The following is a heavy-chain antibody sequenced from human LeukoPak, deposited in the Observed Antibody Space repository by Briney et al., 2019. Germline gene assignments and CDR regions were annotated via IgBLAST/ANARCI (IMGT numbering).Heavy chain of an antibody. CDR2: INPNSGVT. CDR3: ARDRVAAADEQYDY. Sequence: EASVKVPCKSSGYTFTGYYMHWVRQAPGQGLEWMGWINPNSGVTDFAQKFQGRVTMTRDTSISTAYMELSRLTSDDTAVYYCARDRVAAADEQYDYWGQGTLVTVSS. CDR1: GYTFTGYY. J-gene: IGHJ4*02. D-gene: IGHD6-13*01. V-gene: IGHV1-2*02.